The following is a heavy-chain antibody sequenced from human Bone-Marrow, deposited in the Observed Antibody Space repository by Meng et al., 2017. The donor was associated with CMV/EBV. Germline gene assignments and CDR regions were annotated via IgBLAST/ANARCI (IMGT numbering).Heavy chain of an antibody. Sequence: GGSLRLSCAASGFTFSSYVMHWVRQAPGKGLEWVAVISYDGSNKYHADSVKGRFTISRDNSKNTLFLQMNSLRAEDTAVYYCAKELDYWGQGPLVTVYS. CDR3: AKELDY. CDR1: GFTFSSYV. V-gene: IGHV3-30-3*01. CDR2: ISYDGSNK. J-gene: IGHJ4*02.